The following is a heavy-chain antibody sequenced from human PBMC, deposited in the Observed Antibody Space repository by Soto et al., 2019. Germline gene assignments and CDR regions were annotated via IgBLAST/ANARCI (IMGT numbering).Heavy chain of an antibody. CDR3: ARDRGGWNWFDP. D-gene: IGHD3-10*01. CDR2: IWYDGSNK. Sequence: QVQLVESGGGVVQPGRSLRLSCAASGFTFSSYGMHWVRQAPGKGLEWVAVIWYDGSNKYYADSVKGRFTISRDNSKNTLYLQMTSLRAEDTAVYYCARDRGGWNWFDPWGQGTLVTVSS. V-gene: IGHV3-33*01. CDR1: GFTFSSYG. J-gene: IGHJ5*02.